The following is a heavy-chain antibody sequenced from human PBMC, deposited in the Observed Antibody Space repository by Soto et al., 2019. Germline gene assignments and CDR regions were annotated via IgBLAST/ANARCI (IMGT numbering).Heavy chain of an antibody. V-gene: IGHV3-13*01. CDR3: ARDTYDFWSGYSHDSSRQYPVTARDYGMDV. CDR1: GFTFSSYD. J-gene: IGHJ6*02. D-gene: IGHD3-3*01. Sequence: GGSLRLSCAASGFTFSSYDMHWVRQATGKGLEWVSAIGTAGDTYYPGSVKGRFTISRENAKNSLYLQMNSLRAEDTAVYYCARDTYDFWSGYSHDSSRQYPVTARDYGMDVWGQGTTVTVSS. CDR2: IGTAGDT.